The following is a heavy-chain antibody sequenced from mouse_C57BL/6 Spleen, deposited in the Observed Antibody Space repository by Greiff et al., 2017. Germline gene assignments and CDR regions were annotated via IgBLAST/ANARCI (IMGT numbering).Heavy chain of an antibody. Sequence: QVQLQQPGAELVRPGASVTLSCKASGYTFTDYEMHWVKQTPVHGLEWIGAIDPATGGTAYNQKFKGKAILTADKSSSTAYMELRSLTSEASAVYCGTSWGNWARDFDYWGQGTTLTVSS. CDR2: IDPATGGT. D-gene: IGHD4-1*02. CDR1: GYTFTDYE. J-gene: IGHJ2*01. V-gene: IGHV1-15*01. CDR3: TSWGNWARDFDY.